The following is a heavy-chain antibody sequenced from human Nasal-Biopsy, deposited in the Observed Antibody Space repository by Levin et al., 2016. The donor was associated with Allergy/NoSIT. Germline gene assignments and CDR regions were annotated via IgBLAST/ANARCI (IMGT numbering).Heavy chain of an antibody. Sequence: GESLKISCAASGFIFSQHGMHWIRQAPGKGLEWVAVIWSDGVTKYYADSVKGRFTISRDNSKNTLYLQMNSLRAEDTAVYYCVAYCGGDCYSENIWGQGTMVSVSS. D-gene: IGHD2-21*02. CDR1: GFIFSQHG. CDR3: VAYCGGDCYSENI. V-gene: IGHV3-33*01. J-gene: IGHJ3*02. CDR2: IWSDGVTK.